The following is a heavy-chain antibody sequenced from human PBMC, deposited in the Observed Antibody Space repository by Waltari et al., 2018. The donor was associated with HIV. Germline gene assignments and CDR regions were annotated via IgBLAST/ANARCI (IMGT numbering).Heavy chain of an antibody. CDR3: ARDQVFGVVITLNCGMDV. J-gene: IGHJ6*02. D-gene: IGHD3-3*01. V-gene: IGHV3-48*01. CDR1: GFTFSSYS. CDR2: ISSSSSTI. Sequence: EVQLVESGGGLVQPGGSLRLSCDAPGFTFSSYSMNWVRQAPGKGLEWVSYISSSSSTIYYADSVKGRFTISRDNAKNSLYLQMNSLRAEDTAVYYCARDQVFGVVITLNCGMDVWGQGTTVTVSS.